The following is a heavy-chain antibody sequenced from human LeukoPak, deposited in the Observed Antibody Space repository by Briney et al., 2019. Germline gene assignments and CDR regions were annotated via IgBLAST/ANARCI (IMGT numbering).Heavy chain of an antibody. J-gene: IGHJ4*02. V-gene: IGHV3-21*01. D-gene: IGHD6-13*01. Sequence: GGSLRLSCAASGFTFSSYSMNWVRQAPGKGLEWVSSISSSSSYIYYADSVKGRFTISRDNAKNSLYLRMNSLRAEDTAVYYCARGPGIADFDYWGQGTLVTVSS. CDR3: ARGPGIADFDY. CDR2: ISSSSSYI. CDR1: GFTFSSYS.